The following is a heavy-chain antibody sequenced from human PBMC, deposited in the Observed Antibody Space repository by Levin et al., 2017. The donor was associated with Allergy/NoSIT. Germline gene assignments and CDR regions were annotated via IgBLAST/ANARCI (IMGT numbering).Heavy chain of an antibody. V-gene: IGHV4-34*01. CDR3: AVFSFRYGTFDV. CDR2: ISHRGST. CDR1: GGSFGGYY. Sequence: SQTLSLTCAVYGGSFGGYYWSWIRQSPGKGLEWIGEISHRGSTTYNPSLKSRVTISVDTLRNQFSLQVNSVTAADTAVYYCAVFSFRYGTFDVWSRGTEVTVSS. D-gene: IGHD3-16*02. J-gene: IGHJ3*01.